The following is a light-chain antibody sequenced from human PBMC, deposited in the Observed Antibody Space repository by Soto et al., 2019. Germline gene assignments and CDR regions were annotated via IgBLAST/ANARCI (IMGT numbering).Light chain of an antibody. CDR1: SSDVGGYNY. CDR2: DVS. V-gene: IGLV2-14*01. Sequence: QSVLTQPAPASGSAGKSITIPCTGTSSDVGGYNYVSWYQQHPGKAPKLMIYDVSNRPSGVSNRFSGSKSGNTASLTISGLQAEDEADYYCSSYTSSSTRVFGTGP. J-gene: IGLJ1*01. CDR3: SSYTSSSTRV.